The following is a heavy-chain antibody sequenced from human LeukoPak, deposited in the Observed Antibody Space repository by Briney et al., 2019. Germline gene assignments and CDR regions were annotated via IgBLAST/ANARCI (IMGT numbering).Heavy chain of an antibody. Sequence: ASVKVSCKASGYTFTSYAMHWVRQAPGQRLEWMGWINAGNGNTKYSQKFQGRVTITTDESTSTAYMELSSLRSEDTAVYYCASPAIESSSYYFDYWGQGTLVTVSS. J-gene: IGHJ4*02. D-gene: IGHD6-6*01. CDR1: GYTFTSYA. V-gene: IGHV1-3*01. CDR2: INAGNGNT. CDR3: ASPAIESSSYYFDY.